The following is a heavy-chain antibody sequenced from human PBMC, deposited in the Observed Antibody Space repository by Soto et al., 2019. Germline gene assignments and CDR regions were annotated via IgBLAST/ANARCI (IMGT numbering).Heavy chain of an antibody. CDR3: ARSFGVVTSYYYYYGMDV. J-gene: IGHJ6*02. CDR1: GYTFTSYD. D-gene: IGHD3-3*01. V-gene: IGHV1-8*01. Sequence: GASVKVSCKASGYTFTSYDINWVRQAPGQGLEWMGWMNPNSGNTGYAQKFQGRVTMTRNTSISTAYMELSSLRSEDTAVYYCARSFGVVTSYYYYYGMDVWGQGTTVTVSS. CDR2: MNPNSGNT.